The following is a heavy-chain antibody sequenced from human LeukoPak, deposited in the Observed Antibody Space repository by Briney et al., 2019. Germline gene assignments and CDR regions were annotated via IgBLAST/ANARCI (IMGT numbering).Heavy chain of an antibody. J-gene: IGHJ5*02. CDR1: GGSFSGYY. CDR3: ARGSYDYVWGSYEPGWFDP. D-gene: IGHD3-16*01. CDR2: INHSGST. V-gene: IGHV4-34*01. Sequence: PSETLSLTCAVYGGSFSGYYWSWIRQPPGKGLEWIGEINHSGSTNYNPSLKSRVTTSVDTSKNQFSLKLSSVTAADTAVYYCARGSYDYVWGSYEPGWFDPWGQGTLVTVSS.